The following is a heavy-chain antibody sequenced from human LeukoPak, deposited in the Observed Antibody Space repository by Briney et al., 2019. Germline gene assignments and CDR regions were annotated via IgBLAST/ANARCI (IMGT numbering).Heavy chain of an antibody. CDR3: AKAIVLLISGNAFDI. Sequence: GSLRLSCAASGFTFSSYWMSWVRQAPGKGLEWVSFIFSSSTYIYYTDSVKGRFTISRDNSKNTVYLQMNSLRAEDTAVYYCAKAIVLLISGNAFDIWGQGTMVTVSS. CDR1: GFTFSSYW. D-gene: IGHD2/OR15-2a*01. J-gene: IGHJ3*02. CDR2: IFSSSTYI. V-gene: IGHV3-23*01.